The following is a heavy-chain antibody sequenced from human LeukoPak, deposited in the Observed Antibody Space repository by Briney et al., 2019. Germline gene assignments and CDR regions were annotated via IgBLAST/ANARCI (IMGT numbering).Heavy chain of an antibody. CDR3: ARDKPPRVDTGMVTRGYVGMDV. V-gene: IGHV1-18*01. CDR1: GYTFTSYG. J-gene: IGHJ6*02. Sequence: GASVKVSCKASGYTFTSYGINWVRQAPGQGLEWVGWINAYNGNTNYAQKLQGRVTMTTDTSTSTAYMELRSLRSDDTAVYYCARDKPPRVDTGMVTRGYVGMDVWGQGTTVTVSS. D-gene: IGHD5-18*01. CDR2: INAYNGNT.